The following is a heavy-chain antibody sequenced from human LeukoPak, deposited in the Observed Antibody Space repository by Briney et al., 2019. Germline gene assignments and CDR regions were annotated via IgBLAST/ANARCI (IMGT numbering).Heavy chain of an antibody. CDR3: ARMNYYLDAFDI. Sequence: ASVKVSCKASGYTFTSYYMHWVRQAPGQGLEWMGIISPSGGSTSYAQKFQGRVTMTRDMSTSTVYMELSSLRSEDTAVYYCARMNYYLDAFDIWGQGTMVTVSS. J-gene: IGHJ3*02. CDR2: ISPSGGST. V-gene: IGHV1-46*01. CDR1: GYTFTSYY. D-gene: IGHD3-22*01.